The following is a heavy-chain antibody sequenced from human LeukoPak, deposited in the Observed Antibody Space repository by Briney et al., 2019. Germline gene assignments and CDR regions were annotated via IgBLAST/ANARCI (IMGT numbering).Heavy chain of an antibody. Sequence: ASVKVSCKASGYTFTNYGISWVRQAPGQGLEWMGWISAYNGNTNYAQNLQGRVTMTTDTSTSTAYMEMRSLRSDDSAVYYCAREGVTNWFDPWGQGTLVTVSS. J-gene: IGHJ5*02. CDR1: GYTFTNYG. CDR2: ISAYNGNT. CDR3: AREGVTNWFDP. V-gene: IGHV1-18*01.